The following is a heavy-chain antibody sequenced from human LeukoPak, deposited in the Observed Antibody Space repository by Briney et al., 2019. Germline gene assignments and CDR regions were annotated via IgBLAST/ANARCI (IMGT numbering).Heavy chain of an antibody. CDR1: GGSFSGYY. D-gene: IGHD2-15*01. J-gene: IGHJ3*02. CDR2: INHSGST. Sequence: KPSETLSLTCAVYGGSFSGYYWSWIRQPPGKGLEWIGEINHSGSTYYNPSLKSRVTISVDRSKNQFSLKLSSVTAADTAVYYCARELRGAFDIWGQGTMVTVSS. V-gene: IGHV4-34*01. CDR3: ARELRGAFDI.